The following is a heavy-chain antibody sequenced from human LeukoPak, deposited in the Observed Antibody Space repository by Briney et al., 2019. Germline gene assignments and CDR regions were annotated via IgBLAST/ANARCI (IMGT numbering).Heavy chain of an antibody. D-gene: IGHD2-15*01. CDR2: ISSSSGYI. J-gene: IGHJ3*02. V-gene: IGHV3-21*01. Sequence: GGSLRLSCAASGFTFSSYSMNWVRQAPGKGLEWVSSISSSSGYIYYADSVKGRFTISRDNAKNSLYLQMNSLRAEDTAVYYCARAGRAGYCSGGSCYHNDAFDIWGQGTMVTVSS. CDR1: GFTFSSYS. CDR3: ARAGRAGYCSGGSCYHNDAFDI.